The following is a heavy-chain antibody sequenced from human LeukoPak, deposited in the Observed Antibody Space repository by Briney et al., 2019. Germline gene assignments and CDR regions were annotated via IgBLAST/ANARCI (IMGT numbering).Heavy chain of an antibody. CDR2: IYYSGST. CDR3: ARQASIVVVTAPGFDY. CDR1: GGSISSSSYY. D-gene: IGHD2-21*02. Sequence: SETLSLTCTVSGGSISSSSYYWGWIRQPPGKGLEWVGSIYYSGSTYYSPSLKSRVTISVDTSKNQFSLKLSSVTAADTAVYYCARQASIVVVTAPGFDYWGQGTLVTVSS. V-gene: IGHV4-39*01. J-gene: IGHJ4*02.